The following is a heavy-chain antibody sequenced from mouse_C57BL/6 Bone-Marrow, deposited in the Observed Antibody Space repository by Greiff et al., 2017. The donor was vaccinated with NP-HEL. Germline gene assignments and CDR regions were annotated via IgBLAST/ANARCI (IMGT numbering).Heavy chain of an antibody. V-gene: IGHV1-55*01. D-gene: IGHD1-1*01. Sequence: QVQLQQSGAELVKPGASVKMSCKASGYTFTSYWITWVKQRPGQGLEWIGDIYPGSGSTNYNEKFKSKATLTVDTSSSTAYMQLSSLTSEDSAVYYCARRITTKAMDYWGQGTSVTVSS. CDR2: IYPGSGST. J-gene: IGHJ4*01. CDR1: GYTFTSYW. CDR3: ARRITTKAMDY.